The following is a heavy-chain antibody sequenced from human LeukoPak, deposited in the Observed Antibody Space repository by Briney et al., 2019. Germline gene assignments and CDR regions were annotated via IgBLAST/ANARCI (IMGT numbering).Heavy chain of an antibody. D-gene: IGHD6-19*01. V-gene: IGHV4-4*07. Sequence: SETLSLTCTVSGGSISSYYWSWIRQPAGKGLEWIGRIYTSGSTNYNPSLKSRVTMSVDTSKNQFSLKLSSVTAADTAVYYCARDGAVAGDYYYGMDVWGQGTTVTVSS. CDR2: IYTSGST. J-gene: IGHJ6*02. CDR3: ARDGAVAGDYYYGMDV. CDR1: GGSISSYY.